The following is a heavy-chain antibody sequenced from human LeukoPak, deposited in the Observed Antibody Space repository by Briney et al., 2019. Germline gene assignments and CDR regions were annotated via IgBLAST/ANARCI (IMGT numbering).Heavy chain of an antibody. D-gene: IGHD4-17*01. CDR3: ARCTKGDYGDYECWFDP. Sequence: ASVKVSCKASGYTFTSYDINWVRQATGQGLEWMGWMNPNSGNTGYAQKFQGRVTMTRNTSISTAYMELSSLRSEDTAVYYCARCTKGDYGDYECWFDPWGQGTLVTVSS. V-gene: IGHV1-8*01. J-gene: IGHJ5*02. CDR1: GYTFTSYD. CDR2: MNPNSGNT.